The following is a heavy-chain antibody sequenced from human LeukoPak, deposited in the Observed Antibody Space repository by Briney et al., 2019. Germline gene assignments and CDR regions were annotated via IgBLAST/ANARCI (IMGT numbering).Heavy chain of an antibody. Sequence: PGGSLRLSCAASGFTSSSYGMHWVRQAPGKGLEWVAFIRYDGSNKYCVDPVKGRFTISRDNSKNTLYLQMNSLRAEDTAVYYCAKDATGVQWLVRNYYYYYMDVWGKGTTVTVSS. D-gene: IGHD6-19*01. CDR3: AKDATGVQWLVRNYYYYYMDV. J-gene: IGHJ6*03. CDR2: IRYDGSNK. V-gene: IGHV3-30*02. CDR1: GFTSSSYG.